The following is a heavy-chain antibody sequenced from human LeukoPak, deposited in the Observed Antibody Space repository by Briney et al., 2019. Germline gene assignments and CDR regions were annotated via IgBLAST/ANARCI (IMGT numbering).Heavy chain of an antibody. CDR2: ISGSGGTA. V-gene: IGHV3-23*01. CDR3: AKDLNYDFWSGLGN. J-gene: IGHJ4*02. CDR1: GFTFSRYA. Sequence: PGGSLTLSCAASGFTFSRYAMIWVRQARGRGLEWVSYISGSGGTAYHADSVKGRFTISRDNSKNTLYLQMNSLRAEDTAVYYCAKDLNYDFWSGLGNWGQGTLVTVSS. D-gene: IGHD3-3*01.